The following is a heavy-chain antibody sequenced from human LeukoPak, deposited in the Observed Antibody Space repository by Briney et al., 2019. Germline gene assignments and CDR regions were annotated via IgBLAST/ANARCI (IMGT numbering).Heavy chain of an antibody. V-gene: IGHV5-51*01. CDR1: GYTFTTYW. J-gene: IGHJ4*02. D-gene: IGHD6-13*01. CDR2: IYLGDSDT. Sequence: HGESLKISREGSGYTFTTYWIAWVRQMPGKDLEWMGIIYLGDSDTRYSPSFQGQVTLSADKSITTAYLQWSSLKASDTAMFYCARRVAGLAFDYWGQGTLVTVSS. CDR3: ARRVAGLAFDY.